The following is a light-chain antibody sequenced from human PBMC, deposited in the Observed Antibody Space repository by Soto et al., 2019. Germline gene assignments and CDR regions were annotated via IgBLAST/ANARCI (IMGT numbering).Light chain of an antibody. CDR2: GAS. Sequence: EIVLTQSPGTLSLSPGERATLSCRASQSVSSSYLAWYQQKPGQAPRLLIYGASSRATGIPDRFSGSGSGTDFTLTISRLEPEDFAVYYCQQYGPGFTFGPGTKVDIK. CDR1: QSVSSSY. J-gene: IGKJ3*01. V-gene: IGKV3-20*01. CDR3: QQYGPGFT.